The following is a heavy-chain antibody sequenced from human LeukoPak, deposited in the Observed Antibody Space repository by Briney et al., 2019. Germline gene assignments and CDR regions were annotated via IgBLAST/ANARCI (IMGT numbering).Heavy chain of an antibody. CDR1: GGSISSGDYY. CDR2: IYYSGST. D-gene: IGHD3-10*01. Sequence: PSQTLSLTCTVSGGSISSGDYYWSWIRQPPGKGLEWIGYIYYSGSTYYNPSLKSRVTISVDTSKNQISLKLSSVTAADTAVYYCARGRITMVRAVIKLNGMDVLGQGTTVTVFS. J-gene: IGHJ6*02. CDR3: ARGRITMVRAVIKLNGMDV. V-gene: IGHV4-30-4*01.